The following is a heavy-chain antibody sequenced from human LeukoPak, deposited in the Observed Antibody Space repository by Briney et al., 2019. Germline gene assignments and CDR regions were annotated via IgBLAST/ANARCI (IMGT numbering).Heavy chain of an antibody. V-gene: IGHV4-59*01. D-gene: IGHD1-1*01. CDR3: ARDQSLSGLDDFDI. CDR1: GGSISSYY. Sequence: SETLSLTCTVSGGSISSYYWSWIRQPPGKALEWIGYIYYSGSTNYNPSLKSRVTISVDTSKNQFSLKLSSVTSADTAVYYCARDQSLSGLDDFDIWGQGTMVTVSS. CDR2: IYYSGST. J-gene: IGHJ3*02.